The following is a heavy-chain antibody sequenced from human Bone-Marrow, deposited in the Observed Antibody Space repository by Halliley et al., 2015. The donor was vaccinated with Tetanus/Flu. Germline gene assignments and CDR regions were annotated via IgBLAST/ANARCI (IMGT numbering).Heavy chain of an antibody. V-gene: IGHV3-21*01. J-gene: IGHJ4*02. D-gene: IGHD4-17*01. Sequence: LEWVSSIYSSSSYIYYADSVKGRFTISRDNAKNSLYLEMNSLRTEDTAIYYCTSSPFHYESDYWGQGTRVPVSS. CDR3: TSSPFHYESDY. CDR2: IYSSSSYI.